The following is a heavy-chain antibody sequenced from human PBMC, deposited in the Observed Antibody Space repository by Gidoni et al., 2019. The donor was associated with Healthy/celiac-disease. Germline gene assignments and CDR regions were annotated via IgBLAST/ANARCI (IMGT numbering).Heavy chain of an antibody. CDR3: AKDREQGGGYSYGKDY. CDR2: ISGSGGST. V-gene: IGHV3-23*01. Sequence: EVQLLESGGGLVQPGGSLRLSCAASAFTFSSYAMSWVRQAPGKGLEWVSAISGSGGSTYYADSVKGRFTISRDNSKNTLYLQMNSLRAEDTAVYYCAKDREQGGGYSYGKDYWGQGTLVTVSS. J-gene: IGHJ4*02. D-gene: IGHD5-18*01. CDR1: AFTFSSYA.